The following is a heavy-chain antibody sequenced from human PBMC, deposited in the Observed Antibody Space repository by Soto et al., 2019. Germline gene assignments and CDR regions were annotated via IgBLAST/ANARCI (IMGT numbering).Heavy chain of an antibody. CDR1: GFTLQNYA. CDR3: AKGKSTGDIDWFDP. J-gene: IGHJ5*02. CDR2: LIGGHYGT. D-gene: IGHD3-10*01. Sequence: GGSLRLSCTASGFTLQNYAMAWVRQAPGKGLEWVSTLIGGHYGTAYSYSVKGRFTVSRDNSKNCLYLQMNSLGVKDTAMYFCAKGKSTGDIDWFDPWGQGSLVTVSS. V-gene: IGHV3-23*01.